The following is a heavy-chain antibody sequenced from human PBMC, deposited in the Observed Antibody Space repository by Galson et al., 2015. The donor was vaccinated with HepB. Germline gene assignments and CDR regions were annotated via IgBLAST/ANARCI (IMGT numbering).Heavy chain of an antibody. D-gene: IGHD2-2*01. CDR3: ARRLCSSTSCYVDWFDP. CDR1: GYTFTSYA. V-gene: IGHV1-3*01. CDR2: INAGNGNT. J-gene: IGHJ5*02. Sequence: SVKVSCKASGYTFTSYAMHWVRQAPGQRLEWMGWINAGNGNTKYSQKFQGRVTITRDTSASTAYMELSSLRSEDTAVYYCARRLCSSTSCYVDWFDPWGQGTLVTVSS.